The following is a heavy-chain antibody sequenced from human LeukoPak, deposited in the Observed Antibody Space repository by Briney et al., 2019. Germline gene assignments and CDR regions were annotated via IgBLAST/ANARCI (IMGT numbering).Heavy chain of an antibody. CDR2: ISYDGSNK. D-gene: IGHD6-19*01. CDR3: AKGVSYSSGLFDY. J-gene: IGHJ4*02. V-gene: IGHV3-30*18. Sequence: PGRSLRLSCAASGFTFSSYGMYWVRQAPGKGLEWVAVISYDGSNKYYADSVKGRFTISRDNSKNTLYLQMNSLRAEDTAVYYCAKGVSYSSGLFDYWGQGTLVTVSS. CDR1: GFTFSSYG.